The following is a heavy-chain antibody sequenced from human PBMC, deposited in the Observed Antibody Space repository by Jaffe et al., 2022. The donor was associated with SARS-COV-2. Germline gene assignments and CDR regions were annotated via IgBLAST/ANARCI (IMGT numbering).Heavy chain of an antibody. D-gene: IGHD6-6*01. J-gene: IGHJ6*02. CDR3: ARSRYTTTVAARPNDYYYGMDV. Sequence: QVQLQESGPGLVKPSETLSLTCTVSGGSISSYYWSWIRQPAGKGLEWIGRIYTSGSTNYNPSLKSRVTMSVDTSKNQFSLKLSSVTAADTAVYYCARSRYTTTVAARPNDYYYGMDVWGQGTTVTVSS. CDR1: GGSISSYY. V-gene: IGHV4-4*07. CDR2: IYTSGST.